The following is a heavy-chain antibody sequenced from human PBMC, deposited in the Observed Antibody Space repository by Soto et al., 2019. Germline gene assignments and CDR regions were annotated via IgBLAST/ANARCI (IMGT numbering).Heavy chain of an antibody. D-gene: IGHD2-15*01. J-gene: IGHJ3*02. CDR1: GFTFSSYW. CDR2: IKQDGSEK. Sequence: GGSLRLSCAASGFTFSSYWMSWVRQAPGKGLEWVANIKQDGSEKYYVDSVKGRFTISRDNAKNSLYLQMNSLRAEDTAVYYCATNTIVVVVAGAFDIWGQGTMVTVSS. V-gene: IGHV3-7*05. CDR3: ATNTIVVVVAGAFDI.